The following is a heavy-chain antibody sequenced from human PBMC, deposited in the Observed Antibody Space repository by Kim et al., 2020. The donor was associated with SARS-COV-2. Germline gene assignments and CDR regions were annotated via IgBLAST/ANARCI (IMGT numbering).Heavy chain of an antibody. CDR1: GYTFTSYG. CDR3: ARAEVQTDGSGSYYILDY. Sequence: ASVKVSCKASGYTFTSYGISWVRQAPGQGLEWMGWISAYNGNTNYAQKLQGRVTMTTDTSTSTAYMELRSLRSDDTAVYYCARAEVQTDGSGSYYILDYWGQGTLVTVSS. D-gene: IGHD3-10*01. V-gene: IGHV1-18*04. CDR2: ISAYNGNT. J-gene: IGHJ4*02.